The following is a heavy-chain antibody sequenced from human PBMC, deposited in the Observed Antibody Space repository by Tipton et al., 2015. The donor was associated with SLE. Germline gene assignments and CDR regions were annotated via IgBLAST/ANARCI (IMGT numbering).Heavy chain of an antibody. V-gene: IGHV4-39*07. D-gene: IGHD1-26*01. Sequence: LRLSCTVSGGSISSSSYYWGWIRQPPGKGLEWIGEISHSGSTKYNPSDKSRVAISIDTSKNQFSLKLSSVTAADTAVYYCARDFKGIVADYFDYWGQGTLVTVSS. CDR3: ARDFKGIVADYFDY. J-gene: IGHJ4*02. CDR2: ISHSGST. CDR1: GGSISSSSYY.